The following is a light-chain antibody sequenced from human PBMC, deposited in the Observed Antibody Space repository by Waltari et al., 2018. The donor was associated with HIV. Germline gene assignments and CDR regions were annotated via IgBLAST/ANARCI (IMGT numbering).Light chain of an antibody. V-gene: IGLV1-36*01. J-gene: IGLJ1*01. CDR1: SSNSGNNA. CDR2: YDD. Sequence: QSVLTQPPSVSAAPRQRVTISCSGSSSNSGNNAVNWYQQHPGKTPNLLIYYDDLRHPGCSARVPGSKSGTSATPAISWLHSDDEADYDCAAWDDSLHGYVFGPGTKVTV. CDR3: AAWDDSLHGYV.